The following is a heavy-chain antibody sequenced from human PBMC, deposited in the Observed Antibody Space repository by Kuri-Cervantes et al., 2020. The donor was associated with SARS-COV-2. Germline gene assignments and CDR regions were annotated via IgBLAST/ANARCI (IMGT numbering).Heavy chain of an antibody. J-gene: IGHJ5*02. D-gene: IGHD3-3*01. V-gene: IGHV3-74*01. CDR1: GFTFSSYW. Sequence: GGSLRLSCAASGFTFSSYWMHWVRQAPGMGLVWVSRINNDGSSTSYADFVKGRVTISRDNAKNTAYLQIHSLRADDTAVYYCARHDSLKSWGQGTLVPSPQ. CDR2: INNDGSST. CDR3: ARHDSLKS.